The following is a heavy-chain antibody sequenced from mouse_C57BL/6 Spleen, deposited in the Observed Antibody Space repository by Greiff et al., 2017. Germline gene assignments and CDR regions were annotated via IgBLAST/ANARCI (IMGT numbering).Heavy chain of an antibody. D-gene: IGHD2-5*01. CDR2: IDPETGGT. Sequence: QVQLQQSGAELVRPGASVTLSCKASGYTFTDYEMHWVKQTPVHGLEWIGAIDPETGGTAYNQKFKGKAILTADKSSSTAYMELRSLTSEDSAVYYCTRSDDSNYVAYWGQGTLVTVSA. CDR1: GYTFTDYE. J-gene: IGHJ3*01. V-gene: IGHV1-15*01. CDR3: TRSDDSNYVAY.